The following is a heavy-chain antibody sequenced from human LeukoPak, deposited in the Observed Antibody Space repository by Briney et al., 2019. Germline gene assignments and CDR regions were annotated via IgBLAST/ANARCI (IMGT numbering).Heavy chain of an antibody. J-gene: IGHJ6*02. D-gene: IGHD6-19*01. V-gene: IGHV3-21*01. CDR2: ISSSSSYI. CDR3: ARTNSSGWLADYYYYYGMDD. Sequence: GGSLRLSCAASGFTFSSYSMNWVRQAPGKGLEWVSSISSSSSYIYYADSVKGRFTISRDNAKNSLYLQMNSLRAEDTAVYYCARTNSSGWLADYYYYYGMDDGGQGTTVTVS. CDR1: GFTFSSYS.